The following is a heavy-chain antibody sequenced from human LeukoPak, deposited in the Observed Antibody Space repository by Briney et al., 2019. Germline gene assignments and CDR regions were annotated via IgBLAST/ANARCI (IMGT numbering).Heavy chain of an antibody. Sequence: ASVKVSCKASGYTFTSYGISWVRQAPGQGLEWMGWINPNSGGTNYAQKFQGRVTMTRDTSISTAYMELSRLRSDDTAVYYCARDLGGPRGFDYWGQGTLVTVSS. D-gene: IGHD3-3*01. CDR3: ARDLGGPRGFDY. CDR2: INPNSGGT. J-gene: IGHJ4*02. CDR1: GYTFTSYG. V-gene: IGHV1-2*02.